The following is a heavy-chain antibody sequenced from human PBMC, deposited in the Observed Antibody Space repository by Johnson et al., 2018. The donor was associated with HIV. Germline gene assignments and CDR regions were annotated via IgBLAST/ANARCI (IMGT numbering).Heavy chain of an antibody. D-gene: IGHD3-3*01. CDR1: GFTVSSNY. CDR2: ISYDGSNK. J-gene: IGHJ3*02. V-gene: IGHV3-30*03. CDR3: AAYYDFWSGSYTSGFDI. Sequence: QVHLVESGGGLIQPGGSLRLSCAASGFTVSSNYMSWVRQAPGKGLEWVAVISYDGSNKYYADSVKGRFTISRDNSKNTVFLQMNSLRPEDTAMYYCAAYYDFWSGSYTSGFDIWGQGTMVTVSS.